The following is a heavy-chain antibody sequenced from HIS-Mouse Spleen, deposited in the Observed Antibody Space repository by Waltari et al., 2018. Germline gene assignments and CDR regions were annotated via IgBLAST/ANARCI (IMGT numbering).Heavy chain of an antibody. V-gene: IGHV4-39*01. CDR1: GGSISSSSYY. J-gene: IGHJ2*01. D-gene: IGHD3-10*01. Sequence: QLQLQESGPGLVKPSETLSLTCTVSGGSISSSSYYWGWIRQPPGKGLEWIGSIYYSGRTYYNPSLKSRVTISVDTSKNQFSLKLSSVTAADTAVYYCARRVIGFGELLYWYFDLWGRGTLVTVSS. CDR2: IYYSGRT. CDR3: ARRVIGFGELLYWYFDL.